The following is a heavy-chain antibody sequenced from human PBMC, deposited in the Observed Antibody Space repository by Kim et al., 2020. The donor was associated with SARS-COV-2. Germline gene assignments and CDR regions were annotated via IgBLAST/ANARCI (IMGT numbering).Heavy chain of an antibody. CDR3: ARLRPAGDY. Sequence: SETLSLTCTVSGGSISSSSYYWGWIRQPPGKGLEFIGSIYYSGSTYYNPSLKSRVTISVDTSKNQFSLKLSSVTAADTAVYYCARLRPAGDYWGQGTLVTVSS. CDR2: IYYSGST. CDR1: GGSISSSSYY. V-gene: IGHV4-39*01. J-gene: IGHJ4*02.